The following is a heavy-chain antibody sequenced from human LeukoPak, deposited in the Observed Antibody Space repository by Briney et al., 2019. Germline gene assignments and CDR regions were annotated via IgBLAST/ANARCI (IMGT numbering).Heavy chain of an antibody. CDR1: GYTFTGYC. V-gene: IGHV1-2*02. J-gene: IGHJ6*03. D-gene: IGHD3-3*01. CDR2: INPNSGGT. Sequence: ASVKVSCKASGYTFTGYCMHWVRQAPGQGLEWMGWINPNSGGTNYAQKFQGRVTMTRDTSISTAYMELSRLRSDDTAVYYCARGWFTIFGVVPQGDYYYMDVWGKGTTVTVSS. CDR3: ARGWFTIFGVVPQGDYYYMDV.